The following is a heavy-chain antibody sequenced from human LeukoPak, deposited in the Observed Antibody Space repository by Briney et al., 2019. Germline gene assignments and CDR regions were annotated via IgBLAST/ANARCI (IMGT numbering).Heavy chain of an antibody. CDR1: GFTVSSNY. D-gene: IGHD6-13*01. J-gene: IGHJ5*02. Sequence: SGGSLRLSCAASGFTVSSNYMSWVRQAPGKGLEWVSVIYSGGSTYYADSVKGRFTISRDNSKNTLYLQMNSLRAEDTAVYYCAKPGKEAAAGTGLGFDPWGQGTLVTVSS. CDR2: IYSGGST. CDR3: AKPGKEAAAGTGLGFDP. V-gene: IGHV3-53*01.